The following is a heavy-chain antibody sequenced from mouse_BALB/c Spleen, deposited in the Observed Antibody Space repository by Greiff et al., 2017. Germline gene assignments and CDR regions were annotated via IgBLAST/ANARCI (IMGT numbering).Heavy chain of an antibody. CDR2: ILPGSGST. Sequence: VQLQQSGAELMKPGASVKISCKATGYTFSSYWIEWVKQRPGHGLEWIGEILPGSGSTNYNEKFKGKATFTADTSSNTAYMQLSSLTSEDSAVYYCARRWLGAYWGQGTLVTVSA. CDR1: GYTFSSYW. D-gene: IGHD2-3*01. CDR3: ARRWLGAY. J-gene: IGHJ3*01. V-gene: IGHV1-9*01.